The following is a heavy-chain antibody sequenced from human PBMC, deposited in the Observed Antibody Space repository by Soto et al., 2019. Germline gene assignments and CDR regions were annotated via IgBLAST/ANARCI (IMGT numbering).Heavy chain of an antibody. CDR3: AHSPGHYNWNDVCSWFDP. CDR2: IYWDDDK. CDR1: GFSLSTSGVG. Sequence: SGPTLVKPTQTLTLTCTFSGFSLSTSGVGVGWIRQPPGKALEWLALIYWDDDKRYSPSLKSRLTITKDTSKNQVVLTMTNMDPVDTATYYCAHSPGHYNWNDVCSWFDPWGQGTLVTVSS. V-gene: IGHV2-5*02. J-gene: IGHJ5*02. D-gene: IGHD1-20*01.